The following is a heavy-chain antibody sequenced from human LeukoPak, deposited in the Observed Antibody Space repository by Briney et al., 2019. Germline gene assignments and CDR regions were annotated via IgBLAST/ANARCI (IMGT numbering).Heavy chain of an antibody. CDR3: ARNGNYYGIDV. V-gene: IGHV3-66*01. CDR1: GFSCSSYV. D-gene: IGHD1-26*01. Sequence: GGSLISSCADSGFSCSSYVVSWVRQAPGKGLEWVSVIYSGGDTFYADSVKGRFIISRDNSKNTLYLQMNSLRAEDTAVYYCARNGNYYGIDVWGQETTVTVSS. CDR2: IYSGGDT. J-gene: IGHJ6*02.